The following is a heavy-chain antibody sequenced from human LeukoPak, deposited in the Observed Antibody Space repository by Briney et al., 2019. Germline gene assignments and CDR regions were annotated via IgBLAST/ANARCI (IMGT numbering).Heavy chain of an antibody. CDR1: GFTFGSSA. CDR3: AKGSLGSWYYFDY. CDR2: FSRSGPDT. J-gene: IGHJ4*02. V-gene: IGHV3-23*01. D-gene: IGHD6-13*01. Sequence: GGSLRLSCAASGFTFGSSAMSWVRQAPGKGPEWVSTFSRSGPDTYYADSVKGRFTIFRDNSKNTLYLQMNSLRAEDTAVYYCAKGSLGSWYYFDYWGQGTLVTVYS.